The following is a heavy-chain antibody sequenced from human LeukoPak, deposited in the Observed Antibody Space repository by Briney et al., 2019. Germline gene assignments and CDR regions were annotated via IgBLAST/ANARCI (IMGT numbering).Heavy chain of an antibody. D-gene: IGHD6-6*01. J-gene: IGHJ4*02. CDR2: ISSSSSYI. Sequence: GGSLRLSCAASGFRFSSYGMNWVRQAPGKGLEWVSSISSSSSYIYYADSVKGRFTISRDSAKNSLYLQMNSLRAEDTAVYYCARAGYSSSSPTFDYWGQGTLVTVSS. V-gene: IGHV3-21*01. CDR3: ARAGYSSSSPTFDY. CDR1: GFRFSSYG.